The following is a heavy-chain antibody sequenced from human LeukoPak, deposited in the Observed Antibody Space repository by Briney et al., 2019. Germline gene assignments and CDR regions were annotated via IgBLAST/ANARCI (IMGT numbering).Heavy chain of an antibody. Sequence: GASVKVSCKASGGTFSSYAISWVLQAPGQGLEWMGGIIPIFGTANYAQKFQGRVTITADESTSTAYMELSSLRSEDTAVYYCARSGRQDRYYYYMDVWGKGTTVTVSS. J-gene: IGHJ6*03. CDR3: ARSGRQDRYYYYMDV. V-gene: IGHV1-69*13. CDR2: IIPIFGTA. CDR1: GGTFSSYA.